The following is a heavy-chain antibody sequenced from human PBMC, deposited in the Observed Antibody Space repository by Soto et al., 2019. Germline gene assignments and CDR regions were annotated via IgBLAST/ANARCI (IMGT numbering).Heavy chain of an antibody. V-gene: IGHV4-39*01. CDR3: ATYTSASGRN. CDR1: GGSISRSTYY. CDR2: IYYSGST. Sequence: QLQLQESGPGLVKPSETLSLTCTVSGGSISRSTYYWGWIRQPPGKGLEWIGTIYYSGSTYYNLSLKSRVIISVDTSKNQFSLKLSSVTAEDTAVYYCATYTSASGRNWGQGTLVTVSS. D-gene: IGHD3-10*01. J-gene: IGHJ4*02.